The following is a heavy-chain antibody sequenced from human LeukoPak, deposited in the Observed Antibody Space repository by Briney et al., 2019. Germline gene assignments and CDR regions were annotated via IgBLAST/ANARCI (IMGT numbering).Heavy chain of an antibody. Sequence: ASVKVSCKASGGTFSSYAISWVRQAPGQGLEWMGIVNPGGGSTNYAQKFQGRITMTRDTSTSTVYMELSLRSEDTAVYYCARDGRYDSSGHTFDYWSQGTLVTVSS. CDR2: VNPGGGST. D-gene: IGHD3-22*01. CDR3: ARDGRYDSSGHTFDY. V-gene: IGHV1-46*01. J-gene: IGHJ4*02. CDR1: GGTFSSYA.